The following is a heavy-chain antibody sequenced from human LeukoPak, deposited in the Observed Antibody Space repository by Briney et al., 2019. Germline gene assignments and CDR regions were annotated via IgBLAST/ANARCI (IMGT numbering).Heavy chain of an antibody. CDR1: GYTFTSYG. Sequence: ASVKVSCKASGYTFTSYGISWVRQAPGQGLEWMGWISAYNGNTNYAQKLQGRVTMTTDTSTSTAYMELRSLRSDDTAVYYCAREFRYHDFWSGYRADYWGQGTLVTVSS. V-gene: IGHV1-18*01. D-gene: IGHD3-3*01. J-gene: IGHJ4*02. CDR2: ISAYNGNT. CDR3: AREFRYHDFWSGYRADY.